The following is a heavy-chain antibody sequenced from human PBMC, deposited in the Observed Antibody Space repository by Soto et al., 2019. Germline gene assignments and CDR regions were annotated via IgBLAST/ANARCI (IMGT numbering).Heavy chain of an antibody. D-gene: IGHD6-19*01. CDR3: ARLIGGWYSSFHAFDI. V-gene: IGHV4-39*01. Sequence: QLQLQESGPGLVKPSETLSLTCTVSGGSISSSSYYWGWIRQPPGKGLEWIGSIYYSGSTYYNPSLNSRVTISVDTSKNQFSLKLSSVTAADTAVYYCARLIGGWYSSFHAFDIWGQGTMVTVSS. J-gene: IGHJ3*02. CDR2: IYYSGST. CDR1: GGSISSSSYY.